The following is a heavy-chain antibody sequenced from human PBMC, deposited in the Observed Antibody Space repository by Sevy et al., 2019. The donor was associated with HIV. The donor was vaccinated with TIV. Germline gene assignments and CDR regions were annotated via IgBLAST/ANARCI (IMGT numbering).Heavy chain of an antibody. Sequence: GGSLRLSCAASGFTFSSYAMSWVRQAPGKGLEWVSAISGSGGSTYYADSVKGRFTISRDNSKNTLYPQMNSLRAEDTAVYYCAKYYYDSSGYYYPAEYFQHWGQGTLVTVSS. J-gene: IGHJ1*01. CDR2: ISGSGGST. CDR1: GFTFSSYA. D-gene: IGHD3-22*01. CDR3: AKYYYDSSGYYYPAEYFQH. V-gene: IGHV3-23*01.